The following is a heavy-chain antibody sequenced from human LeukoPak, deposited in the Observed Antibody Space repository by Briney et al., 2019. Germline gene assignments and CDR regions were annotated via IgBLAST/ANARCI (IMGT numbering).Heavy chain of an antibody. V-gene: IGHV1-24*01. CDR3: ATWYSGSYYFDY. CDR1: GYTLTELS. J-gene: IGHJ4*02. Sequence: ASVKVSCKVSGYTLTELSMHWVRQAPGKGLEWMGGFDPEDGETIYAQKFQGRVTMTEDTPTDTAYMELSSLRSEDTAVYYCATWYSGSYYFDYWGQGTLVTVSS. D-gene: IGHD1-26*01. CDR2: FDPEDGET.